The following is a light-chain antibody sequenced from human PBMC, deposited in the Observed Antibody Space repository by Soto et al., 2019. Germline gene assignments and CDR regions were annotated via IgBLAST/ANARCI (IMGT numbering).Light chain of an antibody. CDR2: DTS. Sequence: DSQLTQSPSTLSASVGDRVTITCRASQSVSSWLAWYQQKPGRAPKLLIYDTSNLQSGVPSRFSGSGSGTEFTLTISSLQPDDFATYYCQQYNSHSRAFGQGTKVDIK. CDR1: QSVSSW. V-gene: IGKV1-5*01. J-gene: IGKJ1*01. CDR3: QQYNSHSRA.